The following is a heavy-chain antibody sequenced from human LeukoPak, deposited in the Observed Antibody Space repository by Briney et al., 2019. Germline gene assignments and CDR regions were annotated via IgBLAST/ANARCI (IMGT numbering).Heavy chain of an antibody. V-gene: IGHV3-15*01. J-gene: IGHJ4*02. CDR1: GFTFSNAW. CDR3: ALGGDYFDY. D-gene: IGHD3-16*01. Sequence: GGSLILSCAASGFTFSNAWMSWVRQAPGKGLEWVGRIKSKTDGGTTDYTAPVKGRFTISRDDSKNTLYLRMNSLKTEDTAVYYCALGGDYFDYWGQGTLVTVSS. CDR2: IKSKTDGGTT.